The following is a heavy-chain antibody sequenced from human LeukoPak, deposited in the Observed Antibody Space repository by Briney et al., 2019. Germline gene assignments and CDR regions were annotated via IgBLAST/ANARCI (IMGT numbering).Heavy chain of an antibody. V-gene: IGHV3-30*18. J-gene: IGHJ4*02. Sequence: GGSLRLSCAASGFTFSSYGMHWVRQAPGKGLEWVAVISYDGSNKYYADSVKGRFTISRDNSKNTLYPQMNSLRAEDTAVYYCAKSLGDWSDFDYWGQGTLVTVSS. CDR2: ISYDGSNK. CDR3: AKSLGDWSDFDY. CDR1: GFTFSSYG. D-gene: IGHD3/OR15-3a*01.